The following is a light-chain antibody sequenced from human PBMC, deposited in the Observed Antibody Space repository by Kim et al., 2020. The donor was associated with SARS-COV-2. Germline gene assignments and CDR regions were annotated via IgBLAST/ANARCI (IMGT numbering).Light chain of an antibody. Sequence: APGKTARITCGGNNIGSKSVHWYQQKPGQAPVLIINYDSDRPSGIPERFSGSNSGNMATLTISRVEAGDEADYYCQVWDSSSDHRVFGGGTKLTVL. J-gene: IGLJ3*02. V-gene: IGLV3-21*04. CDR2: YDS. CDR3: QVWDSSSDHRV. CDR1: NIGSKS.